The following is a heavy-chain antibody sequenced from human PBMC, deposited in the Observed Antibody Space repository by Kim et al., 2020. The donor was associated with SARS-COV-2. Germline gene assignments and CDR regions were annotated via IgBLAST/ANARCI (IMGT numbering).Heavy chain of an antibody. D-gene: IGHD6-19*01. CDR1: GGSFSGYY. CDR3: ARGERQWVRSQYFQH. CDR2: INHSGST. V-gene: IGHV4-34*01. Sequence: SETLSLTCAVYGGSFSGYYWSWIRQPPGKGLEWIGEINHSGSTNYNPSLKSRVTISVDTSKNQFSLKLSSVTAADTAVYYCARGERQWVRSQYFQHWGQGTLVTVSS. J-gene: IGHJ1*01.